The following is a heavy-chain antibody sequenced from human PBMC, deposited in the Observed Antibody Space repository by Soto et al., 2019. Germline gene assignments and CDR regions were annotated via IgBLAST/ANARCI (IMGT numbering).Heavy chain of an antibody. J-gene: IGHJ2*01. CDR3: GRDCGLLVLEWYFDL. CDR2: IWSDGSNK. CDR1: GFTFSSYG. V-gene: IGHV3-33*01. Sequence: QVELVESGGGVVQPGRSLRLSCAASGFTFSSYGMHWVRQAPGKGLEWVAVIWSDGSNKYYADSVKGRFTISRDNSKNTLYLQMNSLRAADTAVYYCGRDCGLLVLEWYFDLWGRGTLVTVSS. D-gene: IGHD6-13*01.